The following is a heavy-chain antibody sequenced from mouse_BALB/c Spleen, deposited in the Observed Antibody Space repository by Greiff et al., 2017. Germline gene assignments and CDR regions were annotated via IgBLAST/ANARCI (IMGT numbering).Heavy chain of an antibody. Sequence: VQLKESGPGLVKPSQSLSLTCSVTGYSITSGYYWNWIRQFPGNKLEWMGYISYDGSNNYNPSLKNRTSITRDTSKNQFFLKLNSVTTEDTATYSCARGGVVEYFDVWGAGTTVTVSS. CDR2: ISYDGSN. CDR1: GYSITSGYY. V-gene: IGHV3-6*02. D-gene: IGHD1-1*01. CDR3: ARGGVVEYFDV. J-gene: IGHJ1*01.